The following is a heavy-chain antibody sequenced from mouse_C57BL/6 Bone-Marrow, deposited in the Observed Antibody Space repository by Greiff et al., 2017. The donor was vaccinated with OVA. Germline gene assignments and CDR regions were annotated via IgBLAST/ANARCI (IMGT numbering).Heavy chain of an antibody. D-gene: IGHD6-1*01. J-gene: IGHJ1*03. CDR2: IDPETGGT. CDR1: GYTFTDYE. V-gene: IGHV1-15*01. CDR3: TRYGSRVYFDV. Sequence: VQLVESGAELVRPGASVTLSCKASGYTFTDYEMHWVKQTPVHGLEWIGAIDPETGGTAYNQKFKGKAILTADKSSSTAYMELRSLTSEDSAVYYCTRYGSRVYFDVWGTGTTVTVSS.